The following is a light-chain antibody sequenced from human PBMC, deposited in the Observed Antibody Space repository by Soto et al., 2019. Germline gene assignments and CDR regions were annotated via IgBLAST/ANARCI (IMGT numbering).Light chain of an antibody. CDR1: QSVSRSY. V-gene: IGKV3-20*01. J-gene: IGKJ5*01. CDR3: HKYGSSPFIT. CDR2: AAS. Sequence: EIALTQSPGTLSLSPGERATLSCRASQSVSRSYLAWYQQKPGQAPRLLIYAASSRATGIPDRFSGSGSGTDFTLTISRLEPEDFAVYYCHKYGSSPFITFGQGTRLEIK.